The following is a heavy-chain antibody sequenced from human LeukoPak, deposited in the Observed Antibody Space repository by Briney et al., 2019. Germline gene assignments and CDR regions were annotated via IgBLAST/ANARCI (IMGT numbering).Heavy chain of an antibody. CDR2: IKQDGSEK. CDR3: ARVGYSSGWGYYYYMDV. J-gene: IGHJ6*03. V-gene: IGHV3-7*01. Sequence: GGSLRLSCAASGFTFSSYWMSWVRQAPGKGLEWVANIKQDGSEKHYVDSVKGRFTISRDNAKNSLYLQMNSLRAEDTAVYYCARVGYSSGWGYYYYMDVWGKGTTVTISS. D-gene: IGHD6-19*01. CDR1: GFTFSSYW.